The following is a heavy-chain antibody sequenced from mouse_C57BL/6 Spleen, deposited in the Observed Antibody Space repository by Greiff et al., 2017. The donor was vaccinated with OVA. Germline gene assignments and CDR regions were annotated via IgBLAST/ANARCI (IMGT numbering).Heavy chain of an antibody. V-gene: IGHV1-39*01. CDR2: INPNYGTT. CDR1: GYSFTDYY. J-gene: IGHJ4*01. D-gene: IGHD1-1*02. CDR3: AHYCQRDYNAMDD. Sequence: VQLQQSGPELVKPGASVKISCKASGYSFTDYYMNWVKQSHGKGLEWIGVINPNYGTTSYNQKFKGKATLTVDQSSSTAYMQLHSLTSADYAVYYCAHYCQRDYNAMDDWGQGTSVTVSS.